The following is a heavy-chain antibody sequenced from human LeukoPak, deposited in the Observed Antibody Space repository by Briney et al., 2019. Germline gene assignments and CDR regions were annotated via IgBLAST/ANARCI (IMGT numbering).Heavy chain of an antibody. CDR2: ITAHNGNT. CDR1: GYSLTSHG. J-gene: IGHJ3*02. V-gene: IGHV1-18*01. D-gene: IGHD5-24*01. CDR3: ARDLVGMATTGAFDI. Sequence: GASVKVSCKASGYSLTSHGISWVRQAPGQGLEWMGWITAHNGNTKYAQKVQGRVTMTTDTTTSTAYMELRSLRSDDTAVYYCARDLVGMATTGAFDIWGQGTMVTVSS.